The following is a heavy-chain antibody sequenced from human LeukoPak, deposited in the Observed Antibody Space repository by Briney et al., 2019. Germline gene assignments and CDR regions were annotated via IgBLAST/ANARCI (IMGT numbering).Heavy chain of an antibody. D-gene: IGHD3-10*01. V-gene: IGHV3-48*03. J-gene: IGHJ4*02. CDR2: ISSSGSTI. CDR1: GFTFSSYE. CDR3: AREWGSGSYYNAEVD. Sequence: GGSLRLSCAASGFTFSSYEMNWVRQAPGKGLEWVSYISSSGSTIYYADSVKGRFTISRDNAKNSLYLQMNSLRAEDTAVYYCAREWGSGSYYNAEVDWGQGTLVTVSS.